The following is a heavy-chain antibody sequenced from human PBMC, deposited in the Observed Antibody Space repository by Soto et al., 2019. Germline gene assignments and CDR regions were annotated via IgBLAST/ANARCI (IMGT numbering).Heavy chain of an antibody. D-gene: IGHD7-27*01. J-gene: IGHJ4*02. CDR1: GFSLSIYS. CDR2: IGNGGT. Sequence: GGPLRLSCALSGFSLSIYSMNWVRQAPGKGLEWVAYIGNGGTNYADSVKGRFTISRDTAKNSLDLQMNSLSDEDTAVYYCVRDHLWAFDYWGQGTLVTVSS. V-gene: IGHV3-48*02. CDR3: VRDHLWAFDY.